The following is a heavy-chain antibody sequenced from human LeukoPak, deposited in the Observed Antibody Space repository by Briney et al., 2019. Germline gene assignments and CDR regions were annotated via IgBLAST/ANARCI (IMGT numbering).Heavy chain of an antibody. CDR2: INQDGSEK. J-gene: IGHJ4*02. Sequence: PGGPLRLSCAASGLTFSSYWLTWVRQAPGKGLEWVANINQDGSEKYYVDSVKGRFTISRDNAKNSLYLQMNSLRAEDTAVYYCARGDYWGQGTLVTVSS. CDR3: ARGDY. CDR1: GLTFSSYW. V-gene: IGHV3-7*03.